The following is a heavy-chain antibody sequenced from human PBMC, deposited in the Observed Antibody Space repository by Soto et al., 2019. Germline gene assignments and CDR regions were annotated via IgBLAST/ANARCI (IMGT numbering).Heavy chain of an antibody. D-gene: IGHD3-3*01. Sequence: SETLSLTCAVYGGSFSDYSWNWNWIRQPPGKGLEWIGEINHSGSTSHNPSLKSRVTLSLDTSKNQFSLILTSVTAADTAVYYCARGPLNYDLGWGPTKGVREVGAKGPRDTVSS. CDR2: INHSGST. J-gene: IGHJ6*03. CDR1: GGSFSDYSWN. V-gene: IGHV4-34*01. CDR3: ARGPLNYDLGWGPTKGVREV.